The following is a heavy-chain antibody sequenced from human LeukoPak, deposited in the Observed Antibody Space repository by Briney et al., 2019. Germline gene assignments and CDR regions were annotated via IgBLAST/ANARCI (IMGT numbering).Heavy chain of an antibody. Sequence: GGSLRLSCAVSGITFSNYGMSWVRQAPGKGLEWVAGISGSGGSTNYADSVKGRFTISRDSPKNTLYLQMNSLRAEDTAVYFCAKRGVVIRVILVGFHKEAYYFDSWSQGALVTVSS. CDR2: ISGSGGST. CDR1: GITFSNYG. J-gene: IGHJ4*02. V-gene: IGHV3-23*01. D-gene: IGHD3-22*01. CDR3: AKRGVVIRVILVGFHKEAYYFDS.